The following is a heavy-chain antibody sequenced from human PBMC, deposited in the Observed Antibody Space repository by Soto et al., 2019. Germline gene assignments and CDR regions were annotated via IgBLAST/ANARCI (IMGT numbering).Heavy chain of an antibody. CDR3: AKGDIVVVVAASLDYYYMDV. CDR1: GFTFSSYA. Sequence: PGGSLRLSCAASGFTFSSYAMSWVRQAPGKGLEWVSAISGSGGSTYYADSVKGRFTISRDNSKNTLYLQMNSLRAEDTAVYYCAKGDIVVVVAASLDYYYMDVWGKGTTVTVSS. CDR2: ISGSGGST. V-gene: IGHV3-23*01. D-gene: IGHD2-15*01. J-gene: IGHJ6*03.